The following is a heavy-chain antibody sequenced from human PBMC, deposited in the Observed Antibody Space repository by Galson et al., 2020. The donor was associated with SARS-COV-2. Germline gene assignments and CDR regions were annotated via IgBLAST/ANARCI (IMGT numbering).Heavy chain of an antibody. D-gene: IGHD6-19*01. Sequence: SETLSLTCDVSGGSLSGTSYYWSWIRQPAGKGLEWIGRIHSSGSTNYNPSLKSRVTISIDTSKNQFSLRLSSVTAADTAIYYCASGPVAGSGEWGQGTLVTVSS. CDR1: GGSLSGTSYY. V-gene: IGHV4-61*02. CDR2: IHSSGST. J-gene: IGHJ4*02. CDR3: ASGPVAGSGE.